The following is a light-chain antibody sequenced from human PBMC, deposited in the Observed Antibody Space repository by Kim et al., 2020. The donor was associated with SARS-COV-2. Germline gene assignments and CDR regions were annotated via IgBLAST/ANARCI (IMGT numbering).Light chain of an antibody. J-gene: IGLJ2*01. Sequence: QSALTQPPSASGSPGQSVTISCTGTSSDVGGDNDVSWYQQHPGKAPKLMIYDVSKRPSGVPDRFSGSKSGNTASLTVSGLQAEDEADYYCSSYESSNFSVFGGGTKLTVL. V-gene: IGLV2-8*01. CDR2: DVS. CDR1: SSDVGGDND. CDR3: SSYESSNFSV.